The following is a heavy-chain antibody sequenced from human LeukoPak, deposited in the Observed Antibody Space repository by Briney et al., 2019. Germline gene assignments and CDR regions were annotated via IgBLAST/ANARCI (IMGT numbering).Heavy chain of an antibody. V-gene: IGHV3-66*01. Sequence: GGSLGLSCAASGFTVSSNYMSWVRQAPGKGLEWVSVIYSGGSTYYADSVKGRFTISRDNSKNTLYLQMNSLRAEDTAVYYCARDPPDYGGNSGYWGQGTLVTVSS. CDR3: ARDPPDYGGNSGY. J-gene: IGHJ4*02. D-gene: IGHD4-23*01. CDR2: IYSGGST. CDR1: GFTVSSNY.